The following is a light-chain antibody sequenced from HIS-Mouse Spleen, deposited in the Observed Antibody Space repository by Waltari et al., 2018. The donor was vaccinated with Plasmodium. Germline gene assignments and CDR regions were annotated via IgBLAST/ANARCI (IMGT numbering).Light chain of an antibody. CDR1: QSISSY. V-gene: IGKV1-39*01. Sequence: DFQMTQSPSSLSASVGDRVPITCRASQSISSYLNWYQQKPGKAPKLLIYAASSLQSGVPSRFSGSGSGTDFTLTISSLQPEDFATYYCQQSYSTWTFGQGTKVEIK. CDR3: QQSYSTWT. J-gene: IGKJ1*01. CDR2: AAS.